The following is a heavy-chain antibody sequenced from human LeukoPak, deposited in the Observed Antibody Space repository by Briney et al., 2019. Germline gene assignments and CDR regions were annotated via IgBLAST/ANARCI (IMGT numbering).Heavy chain of an antibody. V-gene: IGHV3-49*03. CDR2: IRSKTYGGTT. J-gene: IGHJ4*02. CDR1: GFTFADYL. Sequence: GGSLRLSCTASGFTFADYLMSWFRQAPGKGLEWVGFIRSKTYGGTTEYAASVKGRFTISRDDSKSIAYLQMNSLKTEDTAVYYCTGSYTAYWGQGTLVTVSS. CDR3: TGSYTAY. D-gene: IGHD6-6*01.